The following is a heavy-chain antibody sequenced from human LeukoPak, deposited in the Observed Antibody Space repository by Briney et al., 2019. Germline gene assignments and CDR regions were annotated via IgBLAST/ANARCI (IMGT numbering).Heavy chain of an antibody. D-gene: IGHD3-9*01. CDR3: AREGRLVIVNAFDI. CDR2: INWNGGST. CDR1: GFTFDDYG. Sequence: PGGSLRLSCAASGFTFDDYGMSWVRQAPGKGLEWVSGINWNGGSTGYADSVKGRFTISRDNAKNSLYLQMNSLRVEDTALYYCAREGRLVIVNAFDIWGQGTMVTVSS. J-gene: IGHJ3*02. V-gene: IGHV3-20*04.